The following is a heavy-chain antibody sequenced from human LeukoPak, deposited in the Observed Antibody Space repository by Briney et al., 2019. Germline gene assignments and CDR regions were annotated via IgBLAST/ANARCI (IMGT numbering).Heavy chain of an antibody. J-gene: IGHJ4*02. Sequence: PSETLSLTCTVSGGSISSSSYYWGWIRQPPGKGLEWIGSIYYSGSTYYNPSLKRRVTISVDTSKNQFSLKLSSVTAADTAVYYCARQSYYYDSSGYPTDYWGQGTLVTVSS. CDR1: GGSISSSSYY. CDR2: IYYSGST. V-gene: IGHV4-39*01. CDR3: ARQSYYYDSSGYPTDY. D-gene: IGHD3-22*01.